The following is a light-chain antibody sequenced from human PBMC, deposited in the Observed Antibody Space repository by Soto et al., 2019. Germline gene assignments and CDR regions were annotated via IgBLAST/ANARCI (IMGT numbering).Light chain of an antibody. V-gene: IGLV2-11*01. CDR3: CSYAGSYTWV. J-gene: IGLJ2*01. CDR2: DVN. Sequence: QSALTQPRSVSGSPGQSVTISCTGTSSDVGGYNYVSLHQQHPGKAPRLMIYDVNKRPSGVPDRFSGSKSGNTASLTISELQPEDEADYYCCSYAGSYTWVFGGGTKLTVL. CDR1: SSDVGGYNY.